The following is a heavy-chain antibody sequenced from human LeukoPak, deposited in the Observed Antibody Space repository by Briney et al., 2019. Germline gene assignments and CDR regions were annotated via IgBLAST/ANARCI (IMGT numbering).Heavy chain of an antibody. CDR2: IKQDGSEK. V-gene: IGHV3-7*03. CDR3: AKGGHYSFFDY. J-gene: IGHJ4*02. CDR1: GFTFSSYW. Sequence: GGSLRLSCAASGFTFSSYWMSWVRQAPGKGLEWVANIKQDGSEKYYVDSVKGRFAISRDNAKNSLYLQMNTLRAEDTAVYYCAKGGHYSFFDYWGQGTLVTVSS. D-gene: IGHD4-4*01.